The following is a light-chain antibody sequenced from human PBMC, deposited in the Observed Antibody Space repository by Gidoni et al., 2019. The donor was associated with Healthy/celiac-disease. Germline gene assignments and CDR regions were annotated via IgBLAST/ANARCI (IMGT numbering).Light chain of an antibody. Sequence: QSALTPPASVSGSPGQSSTISCTGTSSDFGSYNLVSWYQQQPVKAPKLMIYEVSKSPSGVSIRFSGSKSGNTASLTISGLQAEFEADYYCCSYAGSSTPNWVFGGGTNLTVL. V-gene: IGLV2-23*02. CDR3: CSYAGSSTPNWV. CDR2: EVS. J-gene: IGLJ3*02. CDR1: SSDFGSYNL.